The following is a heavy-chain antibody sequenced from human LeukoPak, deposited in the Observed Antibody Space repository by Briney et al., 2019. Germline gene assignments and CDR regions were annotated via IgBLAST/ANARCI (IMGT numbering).Heavy chain of an antibody. CDR2: ISGSGSNT. J-gene: IGHJ3*02. Sequence: GGSLRLSCAASGFTFRNSPMSWVRQAPGKGLEWVSDISGSGSNTHYADSVQGRFTISRDNPRNTVYLQMNGLRADDTAVYYCAKDARVAAAGPGGVDAFDIWGRGTKVTVSS. CDR3: AKDARVAAAGPGGVDAFDI. D-gene: IGHD6-13*01. CDR1: GFTFRNSP. V-gene: IGHV3-23*01.